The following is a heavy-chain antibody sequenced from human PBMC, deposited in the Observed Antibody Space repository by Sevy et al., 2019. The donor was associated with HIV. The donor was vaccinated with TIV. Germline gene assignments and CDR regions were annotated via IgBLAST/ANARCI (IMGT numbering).Heavy chain of an antibody. V-gene: IGHV3-9*01. CDR1: GFTFGDYV. Sequence: GGSLRLSCVGSGFTFGDYVMHWVRQAPGKGLEWVSGMSWSGATIGYADSVKGRFTISREDAKSSLYLEMNSMRPEDTALYFCAKDLRPDYYDSAGRYYYYAMDVWGQGTPVTVSS. CDR3: AKDLRPDYYDSAGRYYYYAMDV. D-gene: IGHD3-22*01. J-gene: IGHJ6*02. CDR2: MSWSGATI.